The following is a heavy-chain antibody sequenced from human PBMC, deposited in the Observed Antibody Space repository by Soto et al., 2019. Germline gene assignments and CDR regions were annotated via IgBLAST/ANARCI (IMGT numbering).Heavy chain of an antibody. D-gene: IGHD6-6*01. CDR3: AREGSSSMDPFDY. Sequence: SETLSLTWTVSGGSISSYYWSWIRQPPGKGLEWIGYIYYSGSTNYNPSLKSRVTISVDTSKNQFSLKLSSVTAADTAVYYCAREGSSSMDPFDYWGQGTLVTVSS. J-gene: IGHJ4*02. V-gene: IGHV4-59*01. CDR2: IYYSGST. CDR1: GGSISSYY.